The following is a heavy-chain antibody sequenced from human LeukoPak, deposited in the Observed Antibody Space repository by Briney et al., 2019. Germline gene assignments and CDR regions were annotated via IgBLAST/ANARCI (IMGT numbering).Heavy chain of an antibody. Sequence: GGSLRLSCAASGFTFSSYSMNWVRQAPGKGLEWVSSISSSSSYIYYADSVKGRFTISRDNAKNSLYLQMNSLRAEDTAVYYCARDQSSSSSWPRGNFDYWGQGTLVTVSS. CDR3: ARDQSSSSSWPRGNFDY. V-gene: IGHV3-21*01. J-gene: IGHJ4*02. CDR1: GFTFSSYS. D-gene: IGHD6-13*01. CDR2: ISSSSSYI.